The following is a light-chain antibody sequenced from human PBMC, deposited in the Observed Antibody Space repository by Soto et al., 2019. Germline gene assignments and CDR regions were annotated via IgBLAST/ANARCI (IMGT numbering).Light chain of an antibody. CDR3: QQYYTWPT. V-gene: IGKV3-15*01. CDR1: QSVDSN. J-gene: IGKJ5*01. CDR2: AAS. Sequence: IVVTQSPVTVSVSPGERATLSCRASQSVDSNLAWYQQKPGQAPRLLIYAASTRATGIPARFSGSGSGTEFTLTISSLQSEDFAIYYCQQYYTWPTFGQGTRLEIK.